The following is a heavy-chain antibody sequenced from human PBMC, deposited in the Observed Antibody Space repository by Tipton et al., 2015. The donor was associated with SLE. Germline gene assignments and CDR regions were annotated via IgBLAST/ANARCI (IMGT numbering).Heavy chain of an antibody. CDR3: ARRGGQVVPVFDY. D-gene: IGHD6-6*01. V-gene: IGHV4-39*01. CDR1: GDSISDRSYY. J-gene: IGHJ4*02. Sequence: TLSLTCTVSGDSISDRSYYWGWIRQPPGKGLEWIGNIYYSGSTHYNPSLKSRVTISVETSKNQFSLKLTSVTAADTAVYYCARRGGQVVPVFDYWGQGILVTVSS. CDR2: IYYSGST.